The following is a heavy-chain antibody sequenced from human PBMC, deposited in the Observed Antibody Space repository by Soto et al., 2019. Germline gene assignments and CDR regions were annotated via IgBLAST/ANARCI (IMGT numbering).Heavy chain of an antibody. J-gene: IGHJ4*02. D-gene: IGHD3-22*01. CDR1: GFTFSNAW. CDR2: IKSKTDGGTT. Sequence: GGSLRLSCAASGFTFSNAWMSWVRQAPGKGLEWVGRIKSKTDGGTTDYAAPVKGRFTISRDDSKNTLYLQMNSLKTEDTAVYYCTTDFDWPFTMIVPYYLYWGQGTLVTVSS. V-gene: IGHV3-15*01. CDR3: TTDFDWPFTMIVPYYLY.